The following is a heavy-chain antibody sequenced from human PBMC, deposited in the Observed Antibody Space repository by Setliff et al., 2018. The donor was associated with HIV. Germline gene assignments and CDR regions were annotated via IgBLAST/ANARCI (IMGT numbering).Heavy chain of an antibody. CDR2: IANSGDNS. CDR3: VRDLMWAFDM. J-gene: IGHJ3*02. D-gene: IGHD2-21*01. Sequence: GGSLRLSCAASGFAFSAYSMNWVRQAPGKGLEWVSYIANSGDNSYYADSVEGRFTISRDRAKNSLYLQMNSLRAEDTALYYCVRDLMWAFDMWGQGTMVTVSS. V-gene: IGHV3-21*06. CDR1: GFAFSAYS.